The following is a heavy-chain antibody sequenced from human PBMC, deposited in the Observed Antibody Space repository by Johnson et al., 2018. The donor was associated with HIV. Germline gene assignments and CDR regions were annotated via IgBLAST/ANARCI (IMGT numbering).Heavy chain of an antibody. J-gene: IGHJ3*01. V-gene: IGHV3-30-3*01. CDR1: GFTFSSYA. Sequence: QVRLVESGGGVVQPGRSLRLSCAASGFTFSSYAMHWVRQAPGKGLEWVAVISYDGSNKYYADSVKGRFTISRDNSKNTLYLQMNSLRAEDTAGYYCAREEWVGDDYGGKSAFDLWGQGTMVTVSS. CDR2: ISYDGSNK. CDR3: AREEWVGDDYGGKSAFDL. D-gene: IGHD4-23*01.